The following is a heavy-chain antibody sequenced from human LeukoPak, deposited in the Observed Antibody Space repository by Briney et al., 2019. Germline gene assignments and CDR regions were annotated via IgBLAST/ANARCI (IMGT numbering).Heavy chain of an antibody. V-gene: IGHV3-53*01. Sequence: PGGSLRLSCAASGFTVSSNYMSWVRQAPGKGLEWVSVIYSGGSTYYADSAKGRFTISRDNSKNTLYLQMNSLRAEDTAVYYCARASGDSDYFDYWGQGTLVTVSS. J-gene: IGHJ4*02. CDR2: IYSGGST. CDR1: GFTVSSNY. CDR3: ARASGDSDYFDY. D-gene: IGHD3-10*01.